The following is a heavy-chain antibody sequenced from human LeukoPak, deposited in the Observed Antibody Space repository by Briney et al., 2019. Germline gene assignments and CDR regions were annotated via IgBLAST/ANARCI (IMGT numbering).Heavy chain of an antibody. CDR3: ARDQDCGGDCYGGYYYYMDV. D-gene: IGHD2-21*01. V-gene: IGHV1-69*05. J-gene: IGHJ6*03. Sequence: WASVKVSCKASGGTFSSYAISWVRQAPGQGLEWMGGIIPIFGTANYAQKFQGRVTITTDESTSTAYMELSSLRSEDTAVYYCARDQDCGGDCYGGYYYYMDVWGKGTTVTVSS. CDR1: GGTFSSYA. CDR2: IIPIFGTA.